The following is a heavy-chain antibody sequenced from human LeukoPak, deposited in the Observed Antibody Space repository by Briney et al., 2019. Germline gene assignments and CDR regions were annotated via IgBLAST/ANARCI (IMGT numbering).Heavy chain of an antibody. V-gene: IGHV1-69*05. D-gene: IGHD2-15*01. CDR3: ARERILRRGFDY. CDR1: GGTFSSYA. J-gene: IGHJ4*02. Sequence: ASVKVSCKASGGTFSSYAISWVRQAPGQGLEWMGGIIPIFGTANYAQKFQGRVTMTRDTSTSTVYMELSSLRSEDTAVYYCARERILRRGFDYWGQGTLVTVSS. CDR2: IIPIFGTA.